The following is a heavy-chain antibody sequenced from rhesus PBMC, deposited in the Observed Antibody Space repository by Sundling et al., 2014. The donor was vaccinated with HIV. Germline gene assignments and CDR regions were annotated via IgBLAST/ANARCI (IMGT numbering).Heavy chain of an antibody. J-gene: IGHJ4*01. V-gene: IGHV3-59*01. D-gene: IGHD6-25*01. CDR2: ITYLGGTT. CDR3: ARDGAVGFDS. Sequence: EVQLVESGGGLAKPGGSLRLSCAASGFSFSDYYMHWVRQAPGKGLEWVSGITYLGGTTYYADSVKGRFTISRENTKNTLYLQMDSLKREDTAVYYCARDGAVGFDSWGQGVLVTVSS. CDR1: GFSFSDYY.